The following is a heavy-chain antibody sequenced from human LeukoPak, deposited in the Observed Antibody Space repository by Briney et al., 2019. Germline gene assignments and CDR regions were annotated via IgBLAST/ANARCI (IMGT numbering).Heavy chain of an antibody. CDR2: IYSGGST. J-gene: IGHJ4*02. CDR1: GFTVSSNY. V-gene: IGHV3-53*01. CDR3: AKSPPAVVVPATIYFDS. D-gene: IGHD2-2*01. Sequence: GGSLRLSCAASGFTVSSNYMSWVRQAPGKGLEWVSVIYSGGSTYYADSVKGRFTISRDNSKKTLYLQMNSLRVEDTAVYYCAKSPPAVVVPATIYFDSWGQGTLLTVSS.